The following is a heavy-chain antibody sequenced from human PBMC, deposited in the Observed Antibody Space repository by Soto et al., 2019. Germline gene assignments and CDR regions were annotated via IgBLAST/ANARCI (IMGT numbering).Heavy chain of an antibody. V-gene: IGHV3-11*01. Sequence: LRLSCAASGFTFSDYYMSWIRQAPGKGLEWVSYISSSDSIYYADSVKGRFTISRDNAKNSLYLQMNSLRAEDTAVYYCARDLGYYDSSGYFDYWGQGTLVTVSS. D-gene: IGHD3-22*01. CDR3: ARDLGYYDSSGYFDY. CDR1: GFTFSDYY. CDR2: ISSSDSI. J-gene: IGHJ4*02.